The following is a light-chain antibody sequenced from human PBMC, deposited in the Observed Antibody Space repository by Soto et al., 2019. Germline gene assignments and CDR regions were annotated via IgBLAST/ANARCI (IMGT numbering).Light chain of an antibody. CDR3: QQRGEWPPGAT. J-gene: IGKJ5*01. V-gene: IGKV3D-20*02. CDR1: QSVSSSY. CDR2: GAS. Sequence: EIVLTQSPGTLSLSPGERVTLSCRASQSVSSSYLAWYQQKPGQAPRLLIYGASSRATGIPDRFSGSGSGTDFTLTIFSLKTEDSAVYYCQQRGEWPPGATFGQGTRLEIK.